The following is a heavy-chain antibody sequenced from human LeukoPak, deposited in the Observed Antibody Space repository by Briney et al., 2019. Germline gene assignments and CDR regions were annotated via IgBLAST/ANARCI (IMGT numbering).Heavy chain of an antibody. J-gene: IGHJ4*02. CDR1: GGSISSSSYY. CDR3: ATIPGIEYYFDY. CDR2: IYYSGST. D-gene: IGHD5-12*01. Sequence: SETLSLTCTVSGGSISSSSYYWGWIRQPPGKGLEWIGSIYYSGSTYYNPSLKSRVTISVDTSKNQFSLKLSSVTAADTAVYYCATIPGIEYYFDYWGQGTLVTVSS. V-gene: IGHV4-39*07.